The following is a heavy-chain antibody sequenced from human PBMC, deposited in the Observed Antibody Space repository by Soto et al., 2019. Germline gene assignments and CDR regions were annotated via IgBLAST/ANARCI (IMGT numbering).Heavy chain of an antibody. Sequence: EVQLLESGGGLVQPGGSLRLSCAASGFTFSSSAMSWVRQAPGKGLEWVSSISGSGGTTYYADSVKGRFTISRDNSKKTPYPQMNSLRAEDTAVYYCAKGPPNSKYSRNWSFDYWGQGILVTVSS. V-gene: IGHV3-23*01. D-gene: IGHD6-6*01. CDR2: ISGSGGTT. J-gene: IGHJ4*02. CDR1: GFTFSSSA. CDR3: AKGPPNSKYSRNWSFDY.